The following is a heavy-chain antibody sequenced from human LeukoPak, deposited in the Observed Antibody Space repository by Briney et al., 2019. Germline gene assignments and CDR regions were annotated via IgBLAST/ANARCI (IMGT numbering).Heavy chain of an antibody. CDR2: INPRSGGT. CDR1: GYTFTDNY. V-gene: IGHV1-2*02. J-gene: IGHJ4*02. Sequence: ASVKVSCKASGYTFTDNYIHWVRQAPGQGLEWMGWINPRSGGTSYGQKFQGRVTVTRDTSISTAYMELSRLTSDDTAVYYCGRVAYCGSGCYYYFDYWGQGTLVTVSS. D-gene: IGHD2-21*02. CDR3: GRVAYCGSGCYYYFDY.